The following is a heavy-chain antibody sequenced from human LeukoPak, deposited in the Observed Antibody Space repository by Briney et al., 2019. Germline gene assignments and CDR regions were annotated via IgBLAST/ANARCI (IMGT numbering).Heavy chain of an antibody. CDR2: ITSSGSPI. CDR1: GFTFSSYE. D-gene: IGHD3-16*01. CDR3: ARALRLGATV. J-gene: IGHJ3*01. V-gene: IGHV3-48*03. Sequence: GGSLRLSCAASGFTFSSYEMNWVRQAPGKGLEWVSYITSSGSPIFYADSVKGRFTVSRDNAKNSLYLQMNSLRAEDTAVYYCARALRLGATVWGQGTMVTVSS.